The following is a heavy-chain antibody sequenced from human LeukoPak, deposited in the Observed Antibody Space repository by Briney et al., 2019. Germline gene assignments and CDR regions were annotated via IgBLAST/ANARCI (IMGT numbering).Heavy chain of an antibody. CDR1: GYTFTSYD. J-gene: IGHJ6*03. Sequence: VASVKVSCKASGYTFTSYDINWVRQATGQGLEWMGWMNPNSGNTGYAQKFQGRVTMTRNTSISTAYMELSSLRSEDTAVYYCARIGYDILTGYSGYYMDVWGKGTTVTISS. CDR2: MNPNSGNT. CDR3: ARIGYDILTGYSGYYMDV. V-gene: IGHV1-8*02. D-gene: IGHD3-9*01.